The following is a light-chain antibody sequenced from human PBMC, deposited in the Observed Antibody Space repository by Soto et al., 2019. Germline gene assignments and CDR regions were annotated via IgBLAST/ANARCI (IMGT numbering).Light chain of an antibody. CDR3: CSYTSSRTLV. V-gene: IGLV2-14*01. CDR1: SSDVGGYNY. CDR2: EVS. J-gene: IGLJ3*02. Sequence: QSALTQPASVSGSPGQSITISCTGTSSDVGGYNYVSWYQQHPGKAPKIMIYEVSNRPSGVSNRFSGSKSGNTASLTISGLQAEDEADYYCCSYTSSRTLVFGGGTKLTV.